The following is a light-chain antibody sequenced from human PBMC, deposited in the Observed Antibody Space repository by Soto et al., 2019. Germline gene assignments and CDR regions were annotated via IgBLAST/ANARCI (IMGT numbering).Light chain of an antibody. V-gene: IGLV1-47*01. Sequence: QSVLTQPPSASGTPGQMVTISCSVSSSNIGSNYVYWYPQFPGSAPKLLIYRNDQRPSGVPDRFSGSKSGTSASLAISGPRSEDEADYYCAAWDDSLSAVVFGGGTQLTVL. CDR3: AAWDDSLSAVV. CDR1: SSNIGSNY. J-gene: IGLJ2*01. CDR2: RND.